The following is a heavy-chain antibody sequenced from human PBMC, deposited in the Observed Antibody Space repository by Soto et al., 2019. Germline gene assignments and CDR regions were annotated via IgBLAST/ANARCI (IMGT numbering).Heavy chain of an antibody. Sequence: QVQLQESGPGLVKPSQTLSLTCTVSGGSISSGGYYWSWIRQHPGKGLEWIGYIYYSGSTYYNPSLKSRVTISVDTSKNQFSLKLSSVTAADTAVYYCARVLGGSSTSCYLGTCYYYMDVWGKGTTVTVSS. J-gene: IGHJ6*03. D-gene: IGHD2-2*01. CDR3: ARVLGGSSTSCYLGTCYYYMDV. V-gene: IGHV4-31*03. CDR2: IYYSGST. CDR1: GGSISSGGYY.